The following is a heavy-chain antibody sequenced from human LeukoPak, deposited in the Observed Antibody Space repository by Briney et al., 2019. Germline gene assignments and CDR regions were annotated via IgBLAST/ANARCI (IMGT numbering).Heavy chain of an antibody. CDR3: ARGYCSGGGCYQAYYFDY. CDR1: GFTFNNYG. CDR2: ISYDGRNI. J-gene: IGHJ4*02. V-gene: IGHV3-30*03. D-gene: IGHD2-15*01. Sequence: GKSLRLSCAASGFTFNNYGMHWVRQAPGKGLEWVAVISYDGRNIHYPDSVKGRFTISRDKSKNTLYLQMNSLRAEDTAVYYCARGYCSGGGCYQAYYFDYWGQGTLVTVSS.